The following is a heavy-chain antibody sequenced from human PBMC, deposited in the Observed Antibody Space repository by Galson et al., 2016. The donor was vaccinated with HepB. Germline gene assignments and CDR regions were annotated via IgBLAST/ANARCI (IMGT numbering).Heavy chain of an antibody. CDR3: ARHRGLYGVVTPEGYFDS. J-gene: IGHJ4*02. CDR1: GYTFTSYW. Sequence: QSGAEVKKPGESLRISCKASGYTFTSYWTGWVRQKAGKGLEWMGIIHAGDSDATYSPSFHGHVTLSIDKSTTPAHMQWRRLKASDTATYYCARHRGLYGVVTPEGYFDSWGQGTAVTVSP. D-gene: IGHD3-3*01. V-gene: IGHV5-51*01. CDR2: IHAGDSDA.